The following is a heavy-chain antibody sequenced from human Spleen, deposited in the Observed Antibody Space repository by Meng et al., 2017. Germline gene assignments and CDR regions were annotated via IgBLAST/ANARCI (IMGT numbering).Heavy chain of an antibody. Sequence: QVQLQESGPGLVKPSQTLSLTGTVPGGSISSGGYYWSWIRQHPGKGLEWIGYIYYSGSTYYNPSLKSRLTISVDTSKNQFSLKLSSVTAADSAVYYCARAPLNYDILTGSPDYWGQGTLVTVSS. CDR2: IYYSGST. V-gene: IGHV4-31*03. D-gene: IGHD3-9*01. J-gene: IGHJ4*02. CDR1: GGSISSGGYY. CDR3: ARAPLNYDILTGSPDY.